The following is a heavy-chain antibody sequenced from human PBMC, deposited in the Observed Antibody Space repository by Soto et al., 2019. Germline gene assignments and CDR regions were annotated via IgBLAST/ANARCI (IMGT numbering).Heavy chain of an antibody. CDR2: IGSSGSTI. J-gene: IGHJ4*02. CDR3: ARGPTRNFDY. Sequence: GGSLSLSCAASGFTFSSYEMDWVRQAPGKGLEWVSYIGSSGSTIYYADSVKGRFTISRDNAKSSLYLQMNSLRAEDTAIYYCARGPTRNFDYWGQGTLVTVSS. CDR1: GFTFSSYE. V-gene: IGHV3-48*03.